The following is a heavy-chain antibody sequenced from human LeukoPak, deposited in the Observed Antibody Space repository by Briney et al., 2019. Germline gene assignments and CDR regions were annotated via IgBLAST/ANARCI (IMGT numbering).Heavy chain of an antibody. CDR1: VFSLTDYY. V-gene: IGHV3-11*01. J-gene: IGHJ4*02. D-gene: IGHD3-22*01. CDR3: AISDSSNYGPPDY. Sequence: PGGSLRLSCAASVFSLTDYYMSWLRQAPAKGLEGVSYISTSGTSVYYTESVKGRFTISRDNARRSLYLRMHGLRAEDTAVYYCAISDSSNYGPPDYWGQGILVTVSS. CDR2: ISTSGTSV.